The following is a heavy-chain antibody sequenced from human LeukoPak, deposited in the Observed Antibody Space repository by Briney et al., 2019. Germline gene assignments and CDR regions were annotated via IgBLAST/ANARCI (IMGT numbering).Heavy chain of an antibody. Sequence: SETLSLTCTVSGDSMHSYYWSWIRQSPEKGLEWIGRAYSGVNAYYNPSLQSRVTISVDKSNNQFSLDLASVTAADTALYYCAREKSGTLTRAYYYIDVWGRGITVTLSS. D-gene: IGHD1-26*01. CDR2: AYSGVNA. V-gene: IGHV4-4*07. CDR1: GDSMHSYY. CDR3: AREKSGTLTRAYYYIDV. J-gene: IGHJ6*03.